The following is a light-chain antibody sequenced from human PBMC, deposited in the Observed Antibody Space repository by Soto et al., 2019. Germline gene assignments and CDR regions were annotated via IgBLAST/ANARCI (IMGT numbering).Light chain of an antibody. CDR1: QVIYTY. J-gene: IGKJ1*01. Sequence: AIRMTQSPSSFSASKGDRVTITCRASQVIYTYLAWFQQKPGKAPKLLIYAASNLENGVPLRFSGSGSGTDFTLTIRSLQSEDFATYYCHQYFDYPWTFGQGTRVEI. V-gene: IGKV1-8*01. CDR2: AAS. CDR3: HQYFDYPWT.